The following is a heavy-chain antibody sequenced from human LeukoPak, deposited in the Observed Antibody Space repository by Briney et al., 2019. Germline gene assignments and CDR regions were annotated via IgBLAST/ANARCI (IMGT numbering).Heavy chain of an antibody. CDR1: GFTFRSYA. J-gene: IGHJ6*03. D-gene: IGHD3-10*01. Sequence: GGSLRLSCAASGFTFRSYAMHWVRQAPGKGLEWVALISYDGSNKYYADSVKGRFTISRDNSKNKLYLQMNSLRAEDTAVYYCAKGWDPHYGSGSYSPYYYYYYMDVWGKGTTVTISS. V-gene: IGHV3-30*04. CDR3: AKGWDPHYGSGSYSPYYYYYYMDV. CDR2: ISYDGSNK.